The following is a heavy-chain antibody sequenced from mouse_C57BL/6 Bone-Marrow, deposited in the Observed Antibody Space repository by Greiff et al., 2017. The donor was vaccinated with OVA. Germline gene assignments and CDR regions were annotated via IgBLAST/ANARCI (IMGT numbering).Heavy chain of an antibody. CDR2: IWSDGST. J-gene: IGHJ4*01. Sequence: VMLVESGPGLVAPSQSLSITCTVSGFSLTSYGVHWVRQPPGKGLEWLVVIWSDGSTTYHSALKSRLSISKDNSKSQVFLKMNSLQTDDTAMYYCARHRTSPYAMDYWGQGTSVTVSS. CDR3: ARHRTSPYAMDY. V-gene: IGHV2-6-1*01. CDR1: GFSLTSYG. D-gene: IGHD6-1*01.